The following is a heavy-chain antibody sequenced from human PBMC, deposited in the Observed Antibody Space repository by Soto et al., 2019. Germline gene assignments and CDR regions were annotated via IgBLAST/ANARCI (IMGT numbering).Heavy chain of an antibody. CDR1: GYTFTGYY. V-gene: IGHV1-2*02. J-gene: IGHJ6*02. D-gene: IGHD4-17*01. Sequence: ASVKVSCKASGYTFTGYYMHWVRQAPGQGLEWMGWINPNIGTANYAQKFQGRVTMTADESTSTAYMELSSLRSEDTAVYYCASTTTVVTPEYPDYYGMDVWGQGTTVTVSS. CDR3: ASTTTVVTPEYPDYYGMDV. CDR2: INPNIGTA.